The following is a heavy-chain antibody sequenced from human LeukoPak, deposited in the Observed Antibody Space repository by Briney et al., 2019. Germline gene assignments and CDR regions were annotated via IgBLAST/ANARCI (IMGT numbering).Heavy chain of an antibody. CDR2: FYQSGST. D-gene: IGHD1-26*01. CDR3: ARDAVGATIRDAFDI. CDR1: GGSISSGGYY. J-gene: IGHJ3*02. Sequence: SETLSLTCTVSGGSISSGGYYWSWIRQPPGKGLEWVGYFYQSGSTYYNPSLQSRLTISVDRSKNQFSLKLSSVTAADTAVYYCARDAVGATIRDAFDIWGQGTMVTVSS. V-gene: IGHV4-30-2*01.